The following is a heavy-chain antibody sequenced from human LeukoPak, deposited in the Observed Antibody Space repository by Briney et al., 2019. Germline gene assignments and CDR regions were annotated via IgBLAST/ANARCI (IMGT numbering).Heavy chain of an antibody. D-gene: IGHD3-22*01. CDR2: IYHSGST. CDR1: GGSISSSNW. CDR3: ARVVLGINMIVVGLDY. Sequence: SGTLSLTCAVSGGSISSSNWWSWVRQPAGKGLEWIGEIYHSGSTNYNPSLKSRVTTSVDKSKNQFSLKLSSVTAADTAVYYCARVVLGINMIVVGLDYWGQGTLVTVSS. V-gene: IGHV4-4*02. J-gene: IGHJ4*02.